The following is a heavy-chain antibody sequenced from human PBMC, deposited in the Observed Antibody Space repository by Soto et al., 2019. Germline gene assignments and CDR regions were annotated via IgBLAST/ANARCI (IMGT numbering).Heavy chain of an antibody. CDR2: IYSGGST. J-gene: IGHJ4*02. Sequence: EVQLVESGGGLIQPGWSLRLSCAASGFTVSNNYMRWVRQAPGKGLEWVSLIYSGGSTHYADSVKGSFTISRDNSKNTLYLQMNSLRVEDTAVYYCARDPPGIAASGGGGWGQGTLVTVSS. CDR3: ARDPPGIAASGGGG. D-gene: IGHD6-13*01. V-gene: IGHV3-53*01. CDR1: GFTVSNNY.